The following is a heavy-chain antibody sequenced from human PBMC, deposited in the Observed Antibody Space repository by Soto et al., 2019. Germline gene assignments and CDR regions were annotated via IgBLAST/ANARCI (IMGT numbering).Heavy chain of an antibody. V-gene: IGHV1-69*01. CDR2: TIPIFGTA. D-gene: IGHD2-2*02. CDR1: GGTFSSYA. Sequence: QVQLVQSGAEVKKPGSSVKVSCKASGGTFSSYAISWVRQAPGQGLEWMGGTIPIFGTANYAQKFQGRVTITADESTSTAYMELSSLRSEDTAVYYCARSFPHCSSTSCYTGGWFDPWGQGTLVTVSS. J-gene: IGHJ5*02. CDR3: ARSFPHCSSTSCYTGGWFDP.